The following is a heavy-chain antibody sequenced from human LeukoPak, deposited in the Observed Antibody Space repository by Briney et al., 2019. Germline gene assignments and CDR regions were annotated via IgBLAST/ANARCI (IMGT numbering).Heavy chain of an antibody. D-gene: IGHD3-3*01. J-gene: IGHJ4*02. CDR2: INHSGST. V-gene: IGHV4-34*01. CDR3: ARQSRAMAEWVDY. Sequence: SETLSLTCAVYGGSFSGYYWSWIRQPPGKGLEWIGEINHSGSTNYNPSLKSRVTISVDTSKNQFSLKLSSVTAADTAVYYCARQSRAMAEWVDYWGQGTLVTVSS. CDR1: GGSFSGYY.